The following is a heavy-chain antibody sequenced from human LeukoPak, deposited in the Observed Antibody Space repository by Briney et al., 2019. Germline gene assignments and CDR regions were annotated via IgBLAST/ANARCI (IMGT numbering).Heavy chain of an antibody. V-gene: IGHV1-18*01. CDR1: GYTFTSYG. Sequence: ASVKVSCKASGYTFTSYGISWVRQAPGQGLEWMGWISAYNGNTNYAQKLQGRVTMTTDTSTSTAYMELRSLRSDDTAVYYCARDSITMVRGVIGYWGQGTLVTVSS. CDR3: ARDSITMVRGVIGY. CDR2: ISAYNGNT. J-gene: IGHJ4*02. D-gene: IGHD3-10*01.